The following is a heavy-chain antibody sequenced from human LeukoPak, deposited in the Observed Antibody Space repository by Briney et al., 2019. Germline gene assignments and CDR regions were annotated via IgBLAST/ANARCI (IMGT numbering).Heavy chain of an antibody. CDR3: ARVLPSTGYAFDI. V-gene: IGHV3-48*04. CDR2: ISSSSSTI. D-gene: IGHD5/OR15-5a*01. J-gene: IGHJ3*02. Sequence: HPGGSLRLSCAASGFTFSSYSMNWVRQAPGKGLEWVSYISSSSSTIYYADSVKGRFTISRDNAKNSLYLQMNSLRAEDTAVYYCARVLPSTGYAFDIWGQGTMVTVSS. CDR1: GFTFSSYS.